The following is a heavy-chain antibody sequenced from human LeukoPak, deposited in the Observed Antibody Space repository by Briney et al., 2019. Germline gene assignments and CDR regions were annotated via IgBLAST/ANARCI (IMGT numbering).Heavy chain of an antibody. J-gene: IGHJ4*02. D-gene: IGHD3-3*01. Sequence: PSETLSLTCAVSGYSISSGYYWGWIRQPPGKGLEWIGSIYHSGSTYYNPSLKSRVIISVDTSKNQFSLKLSSVTAADTAVYYCARLEGTIFGVVDFWGQGTLVTVSS. CDR2: IYHSGST. CDR1: GYSISSGYY. CDR3: ARLEGTIFGVVDF. V-gene: IGHV4-38-2*01.